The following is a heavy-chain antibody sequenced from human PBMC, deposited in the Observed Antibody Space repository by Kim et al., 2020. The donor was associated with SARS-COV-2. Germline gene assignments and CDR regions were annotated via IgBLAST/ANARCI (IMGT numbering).Heavy chain of an antibody. Sequence: YAESRSGRFTISRDNSKHTLYLAMNRLRAEDTAVYYCARDRGRVYYYGLDVWGQGTPVTVSS. J-gene: IGHJ6*02. CDR3: ARDRGRVYYYGLDV. D-gene: IGHD3-10*01. V-gene: IGHV3-30*01.